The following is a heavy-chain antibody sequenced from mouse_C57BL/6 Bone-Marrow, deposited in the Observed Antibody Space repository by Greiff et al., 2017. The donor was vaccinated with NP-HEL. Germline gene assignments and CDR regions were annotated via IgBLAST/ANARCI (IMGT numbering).Heavy chain of an antibody. J-gene: IGHJ3*01. Sequence: DVHLVESGGDLVKPGGSLKLSCAASGFTFSSYGMSWVRQTPDKRLEWVATISSGGSYTYYPDSVKGRFTISRDNAKNTLYLQMSSLKSEDTAMYYCARLRRITTVVAPFAYWGQGTLVTVSA. D-gene: IGHD1-1*01. CDR3: ARLRRITTVVAPFAY. CDR2: ISSGGSYT. CDR1: GFTFSSYG. V-gene: IGHV5-6*01.